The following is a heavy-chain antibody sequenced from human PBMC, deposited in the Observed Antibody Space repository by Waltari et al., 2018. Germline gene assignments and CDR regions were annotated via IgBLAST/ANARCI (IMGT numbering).Heavy chain of an antibody. CDR3: ARGSVTAKIAFDL. V-gene: IGHV1-69*04. D-gene: IGHD2-21*02. J-gene: IGHJ3*01. Sequence: NYAQNFQGRVTITADTSTSTAYVELRSLRSEDTAMYYCARGSVTAKIAFDLWGQGTMVTVSS.